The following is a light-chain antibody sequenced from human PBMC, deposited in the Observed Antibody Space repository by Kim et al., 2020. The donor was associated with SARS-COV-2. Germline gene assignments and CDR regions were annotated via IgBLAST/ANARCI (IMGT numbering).Light chain of an antibody. CDR2: AAN. V-gene: IGKV3-20*01. J-gene: IGKJ3*01. Sequence: SPGETATLSCRASQSVGDDDLAWYQQKPGQPPRLLMFAANIRATGIPDRFRGSGSGADFTLTINGLEPEDFAVYFCQQYNESPRTFGPGTKVDIK. CDR1: QSVGDDD. CDR3: QQYNESPRT.